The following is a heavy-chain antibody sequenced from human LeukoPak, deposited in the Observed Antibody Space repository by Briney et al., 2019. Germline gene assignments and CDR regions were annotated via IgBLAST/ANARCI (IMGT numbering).Heavy chain of an antibody. J-gene: IGHJ3*02. D-gene: IGHD2-2*02. CDR1: GYTFTIYS. Sequence: ASVKVSCKASGYTFTIYSINWVRQAPGQGLEWMAWISAYNGNTNYAQKFQGRVTLTRDTSTSTAYMELRSLRSDDTAVYFCARGMSGYTEDPFDIWGQGTVVTVSS. CDR2: ISAYNGNT. V-gene: IGHV1-18*01. CDR3: ARGMSGYTEDPFDI.